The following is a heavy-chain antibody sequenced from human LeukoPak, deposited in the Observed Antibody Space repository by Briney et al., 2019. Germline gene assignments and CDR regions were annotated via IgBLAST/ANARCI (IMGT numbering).Heavy chain of an antibody. D-gene: IGHD5-18*01. J-gene: IGHJ4*02. CDR1: GGSISSYY. Sequence: SETLSLTCTVSGGSISSYYWSWIRQPPGKGLEWIGYIYYSGSTNYNPSLKSRVTISVDTSKNQFSLKLSSVTAADTAVYYCARNSIPDTAMVPFDYWGQGTLVTVSS. CDR2: IYYSGST. V-gene: IGHV4-59*12. CDR3: ARNSIPDTAMVPFDY.